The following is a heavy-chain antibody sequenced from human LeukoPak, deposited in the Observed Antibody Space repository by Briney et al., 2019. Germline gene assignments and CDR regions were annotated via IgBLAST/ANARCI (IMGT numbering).Heavy chain of an antibody. V-gene: IGHV4-34*01. Sequence: PPETLSLTCAVYGGSFSGYYWSWIRQPPGKGLEWIGEINHSGSTNYNPSLKSRVTISVDTSKNQFSLKLSSVTAADTAVYYCARSSSGYYQQFDYWGQGTLVTVSS. J-gene: IGHJ4*02. CDR3: ARSSSGYYQQFDY. CDR1: GGSFSGYY. D-gene: IGHD3-22*01. CDR2: INHSGST.